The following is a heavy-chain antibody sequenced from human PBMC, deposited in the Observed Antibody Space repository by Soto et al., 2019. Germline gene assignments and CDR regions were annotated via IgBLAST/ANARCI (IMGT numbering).Heavy chain of an antibody. Sequence: TLSLTCTVSGGSISSGGYYWSWIRQHPGKGLEWIGYIYYSGSTYYNPPLNSRVTISVDTSKNQFSLKLSSVTAADTAVYYCARVPYYYDSSGYRYYFDYWGQGTLVTVSS. CDR3: ARVPYYYDSSGYRYYFDY. J-gene: IGHJ4*02. CDR2: IYYSGST. D-gene: IGHD3-22*01. CDR1: GGSISSGGYY. V-gene: IGHV4-31*03.